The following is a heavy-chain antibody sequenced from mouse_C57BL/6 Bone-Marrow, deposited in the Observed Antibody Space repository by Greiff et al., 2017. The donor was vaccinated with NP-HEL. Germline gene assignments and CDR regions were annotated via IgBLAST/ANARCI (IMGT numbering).Heavy chain of an antibody. V-gene: IGHV1-59*01. CDR1: GYTFTSYW. Sequence: QVQLQQSGAELVRPGTSVKLSCKASGYTFTSYWMHWVKQRPGQGLEWIGVIDPSDSYTNYNQKFKGKATLTVDTSSSTAYMQLSSLTSEDSAVYYCARGGTVYFDYWGQGTTLTVSS. CDR2: IDPSDSYT. D-gene: IGHD1-1*02. CDR3: ARGGTVYFDY. J-gene: IGHJ2*01.